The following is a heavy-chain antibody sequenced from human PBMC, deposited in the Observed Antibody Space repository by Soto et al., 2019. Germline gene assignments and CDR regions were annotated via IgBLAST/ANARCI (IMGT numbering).Heavy chain of an antibody. V-gene: IGHV3-33*01. J-gene: IGHJ4*02. CDR3: ARERLGDYCFDF. CDR2: IWYDGSNN. CDR1: GFTFSGYV. Sequence: QVQLVEGGGGVVQPGRSLRLSCAASGFTFSGYVMHWVRQAPGMGLEWVAVIWYDGSNNHYADSVKGQLTISKDNSKNTLYLQMNSLRAEDTAVYYWARERLGDYCFDFWGQGTLVTVSS. D-gene: IGHD4-17*01.